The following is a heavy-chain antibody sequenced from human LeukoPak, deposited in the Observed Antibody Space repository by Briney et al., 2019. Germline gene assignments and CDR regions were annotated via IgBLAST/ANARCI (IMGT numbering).Heavy chain of an antibody. V-gene: IGHV1-69*01. CDR1: GGTFSSYA. CDR2: IIPIFGTA. Sequence: ASVKVSCKASGGTFSSYAISWVRQAPGQGLEWMGGIIPIFGTANYAQKFQGRVTITADESTSTAYMELSSLRSEDTAVYYCGRAEVGATNYSYYRDVGEKGTPVTASS. J-gene: IGHJ6*03. D-gene: IGHD1-26*01. CDR3: GRAEVGATNYSYYRDV.